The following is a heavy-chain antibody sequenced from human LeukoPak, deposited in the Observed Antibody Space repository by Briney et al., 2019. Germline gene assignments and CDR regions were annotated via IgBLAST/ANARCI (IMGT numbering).Heavy chain of an antibody. CDR2: ISAYNGNT. CDR3: ARDMVGATRASWFDP. D-gene: IGHD1-26*01. CDR1: GYTFTSYG. J-gene: IGHJ5*02. Sequence: ASVKVSCKASGYTFTSYGINWVRQAPGQGLEWMGWISAYNGNTNYAQKLQGRVTMTTDTSTSTAYMELRSLRSDDTAVYYCARDMVGATRASWFDPWGQGTLVTVSS. V-gene: IGHV1-18*01.